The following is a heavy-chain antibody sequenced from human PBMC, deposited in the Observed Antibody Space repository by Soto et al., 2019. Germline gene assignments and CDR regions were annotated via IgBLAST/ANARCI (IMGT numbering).Heavy chain of an antibody. CDR3: TTDHPYSYDGSCYEH. J-gene: IGHJ4*02. CDR1: GFIFSNAW. D-gene: IGHD3-22*01. V-gene: IGHV3-15*07. CDR2: IKSKTDGGTT. Sequence: GGSLRLSCAASGFIFSNAWMNWVRQAPGKGLEWVGRIKSKTDGGTTDYAAPVKGRFSISRDDSKNTVFLQMNSLKTEDTAVYYCTTDHPYSYDGSCYEHWGQGTLVTVSS.